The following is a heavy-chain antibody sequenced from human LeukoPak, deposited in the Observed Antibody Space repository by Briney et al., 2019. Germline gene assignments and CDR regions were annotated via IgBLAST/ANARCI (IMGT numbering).Heavy chain of an antibody. CDR3: ARDYYYDSRALGTQKYYYYGMDV. J-gene: IGHJ6*02. D-gene: IGHD3-22*01. CDR1: GFTFSSCL. Sequence: GSLRLSCAASGFTFSSCLMSWVRQAPGKGLEWVAVISYDGSNKYYADSVKGRFTISRDNSKNTLYLQMNSLRAEDTAVYYCARDYYYDSRALGTQKYYYYGMDVWGQRTTVTGSS. CDR2: ISYDGSNK. V-gene: IGHV3-30*03.